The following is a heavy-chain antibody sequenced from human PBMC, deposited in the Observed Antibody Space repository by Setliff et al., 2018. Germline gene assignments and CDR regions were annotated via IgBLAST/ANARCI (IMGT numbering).Heavy chain of an antibody. D-gene: IGHD1-1*01. J-gene: IGHJ3*02. Sequence: PGGSLRLSCTASGFTFGDYAMQWVRQAPGKGLEWVSGISWDSGSLGYAASVKGRFTISRDNAKRSLYLQMNGLRADDTGVYYCVRDDADNYDAFDNWGQGTLVTVSS. V-gene: IGHV3-9*01. CDR1: GFTFGDYA. CDR3: VRDDADNYDAFDN. CDR2: ISWDSGSL.